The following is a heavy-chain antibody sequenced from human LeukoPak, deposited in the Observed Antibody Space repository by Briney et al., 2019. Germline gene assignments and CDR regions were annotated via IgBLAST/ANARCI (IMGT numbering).Heavy chain of an antibody. Sequence: GGSLRLSCVASGFPFHNYWMTWVRQAPGKGLEWVANIDQDEKERNYVDSVKGRFTISRDNAEKSLYLEMNSLGVEGTARYYCARALSGSGRRSLMALWGPGTLVTVSS. CDR1: GFPFHNYW. D-gene: IGHD3-10*01. V-gene: IGHV3-7*01. CDR2: IDQDEKER. J-gene: IGHJ4*02. CDR3: ARALSGSGRRSLMAL.